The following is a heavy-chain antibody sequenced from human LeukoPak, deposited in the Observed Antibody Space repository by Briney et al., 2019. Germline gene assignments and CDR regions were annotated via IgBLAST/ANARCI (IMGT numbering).Heavy chain of an antibody. CDR3: ARGRRIRLGELSSKANFDY. V-gene: IGHV1-2*02. CDR2: INPNSGGT. D-gene: IGHD3-16*02. Sequence: ASVKVSCKASGYTFTGYYMHWVRQAPGQGLEWMGWINPNSGGTNYAQKFQGRVTMTRDTSISTAYMELSRLRSDDTAVYYCARGRRIRLGELSSKANFDYWGQGTLVTVSS. CDR1: GYTFTGYY. J-gene: IGHJ4*02.